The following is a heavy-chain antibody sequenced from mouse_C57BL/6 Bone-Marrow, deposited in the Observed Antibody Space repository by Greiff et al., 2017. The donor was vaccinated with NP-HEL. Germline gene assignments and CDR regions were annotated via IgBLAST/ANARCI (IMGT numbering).Heavy chain of an antibody. Sequence: VQLQQPGAELVKPGASVKMSCKASGYTFTSYWITWVKQRPGQGLEWIGDIYPGSGSTNYNEKFKSKATLTVDPSSSTAYVQLSSLTSEDSAVYYCARFYYGSSYPYWYFDVWGTGTTVTVSS. D-gene: IGHD1-1*01. CDR3: ARFYYGSSYPYWYFDV. CDR1: GYTFTSYW. J-gene: IGHJ1*03. V-gene: IGHV1-55*01. CDR2: IYPGSGST.